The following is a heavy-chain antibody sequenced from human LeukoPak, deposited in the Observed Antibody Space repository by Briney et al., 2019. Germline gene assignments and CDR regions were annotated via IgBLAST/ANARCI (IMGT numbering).Heavy chain of an antibody. CDR2: INHSGGT. CDR3: AREQYQLYYFDY. D-gene: IGHD2-2*01. J-gene: IGHJ4*02. Sequence: SETLSLTCAVYGGSFSGYYWSWIRQPPGKGLEWIGEINHSGGTNYNPSLKSRVTISVDTSKNQFSLKLSSVTAADTAVYYCAREQYQLYYFDYWGQGTLVTVSS. V-gene: IGHV4-34*01. CDR1: GGSFSGYY.